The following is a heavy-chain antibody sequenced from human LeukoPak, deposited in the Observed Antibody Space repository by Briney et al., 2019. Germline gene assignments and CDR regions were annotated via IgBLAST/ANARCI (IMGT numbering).Heavy chain of an antibody. D-gene: IGHD4-17*01. CDR2: IYSSGST. Sequence: SETLSLTCTVSGGSIRNYYWTWIRQPPGKGLEWIGYIYSSGSTNSNPSLKSRVTISVDTSKNQFSLNLSSVTAADTAVYYCARGGEAGLADWGQGTLVTVSS. CDR1: GGSIRNYY. CDR3: ARGGEAGLAD. V-gene: IGHV4-59*01. J-gene: IGHJ4*02.